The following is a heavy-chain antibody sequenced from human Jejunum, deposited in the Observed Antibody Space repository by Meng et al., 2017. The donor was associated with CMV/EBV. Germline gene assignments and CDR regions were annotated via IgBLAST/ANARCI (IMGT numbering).Heavy chain of an antibody. CDR3: ANSVRSMDQLLIPPAFDA. V-gene: IGHV3-23*03. CDR1: FSTYA. D-gene: IGHD5/OR15-5a*01. J-gene: IGHJ3*01. CDR2: LYSGGGSL. Sequence: FSTYAMCWVRQAPGKGLEWVAVLYSGGGSLYYEDSVKGRFTISTGDSRNTLHLQMNSLRPEDTAIYYCANSVRSMDQLLIPPAFDAWGQGTMVTVSS.